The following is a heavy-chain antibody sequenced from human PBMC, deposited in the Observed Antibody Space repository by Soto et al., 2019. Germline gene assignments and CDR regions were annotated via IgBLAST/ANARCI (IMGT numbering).Heavy chain of an antibody. J-gene: IGHJ5*02. Sequence: QVQLVPSGAEVKKPGTSVTVSCKDSVYTFTRYAIQWVRHAPGQGLEWMGWINTGNGNTHYSQKFQGRDTFTRDASATTAYMELSSLTSEDTAVYYCARNVDYFDPWGQGTLVTVSS. D-gene: IGHD4-17*01. CDR2: INTGNGNT. V-gene: IGHV1-3*04. CDR3: ARNVDYFDP. CDR1: VYTFTRYA.